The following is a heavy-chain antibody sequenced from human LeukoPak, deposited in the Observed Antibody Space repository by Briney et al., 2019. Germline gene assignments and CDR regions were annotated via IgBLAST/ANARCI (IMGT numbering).Heavy chain of an antibody. CDR1: AFSLSAYN. J-gene: IGHJ4*02. CDR3: ARFAEVWGSYRRFDY. D-gene: IGHD3-16*02. Sequence: PGGSLRLSCAASAFSLSAYNMNWVRQAPGKGLEWVAVISYDGSNRYYADSVKGRFTISRDNSKNTLYLQMNSLRAEDTAVYYCARFAEVWGSYRRFDYWGQGTLVTVSS. CDR2: ISYDGSNR. V-gene: IGHV3-30-3*01.